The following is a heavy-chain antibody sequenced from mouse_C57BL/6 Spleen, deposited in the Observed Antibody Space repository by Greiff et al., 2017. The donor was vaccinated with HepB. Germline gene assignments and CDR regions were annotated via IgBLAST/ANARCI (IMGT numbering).Heavy chain of an antibody. V-gene: IGHV2-5*01. D-gene: IGHD2-4*01. Sequence: QVQLKESGPGLVQPSQSLSITCTVSGFSLTSYGVHWVRQSPGKGLEWLGVIWRGGSTDYNAAFMSRLSITKDNSKSQVFFKMNSLQADDTAIYYCAKERGIYYDYEIAMDYWVQGTSVTVSS. J-gene: IGHJ4*01. CDR3: AKERGIYYDYEIAMDY. CDR1: GFSLTSYG. CDR2: IWRGGST.